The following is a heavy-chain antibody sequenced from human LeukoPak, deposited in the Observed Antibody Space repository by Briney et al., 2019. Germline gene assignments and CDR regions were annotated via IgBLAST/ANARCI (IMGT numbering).Heavy chain of an antibody. CDR1: GGSINSYY. J-gene: IGHJ4*02. Sequence: PSETLSLTCTVSGGSINSYYWTWIRQPLGKGLEWIGYIYYSGSTNYNPSLKSRVTISVDTSKNQFSLKLSSVTAADTAVYYCARGRENYYGSGSYGYWGQGILVTVSS. V-gene: IGHV4-59*01. CDR2: IYYSGST. D-gene: IGHD3-10*01. CDR3: ARGRENYYGSGSYGY.